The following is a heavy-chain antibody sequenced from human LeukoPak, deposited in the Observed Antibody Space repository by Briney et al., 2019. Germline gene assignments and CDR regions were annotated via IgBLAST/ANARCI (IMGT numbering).Heavy chain of an antibody. Sequence: SVKVSCKASGGTFGSYAISWVRQAPGQGLEWMGGIIPIFGTANYAQKFQGRVTITADESTSTAYMELSSLRSEDTAVYYCAREKSYCGGDCYSDFDYWGQGTLVTVSS. CDR2: IIPIFGTA. CDR3: AREKSYCGGDCYSDFDY. V-gene: IGHV1-69*01. D-gene: IGHD2-21*02. CDR1: GGTFGSYA. J-gene: IGHJ4*02.